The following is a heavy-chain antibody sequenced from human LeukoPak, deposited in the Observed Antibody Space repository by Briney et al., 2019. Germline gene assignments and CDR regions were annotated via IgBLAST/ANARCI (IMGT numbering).Heavy chain of an antibody. V-gene: IGHV4-30-4*01. CDR1: GGSISSGDYY. Sequence: SETLSLTCTVSGGSISSGDYYWSWIRQPPGKGLEWIGYIYYSGSTYYNPSLKSRVTISVDTSKNQFSLKLSSVTAADTAVYYCARGQGLRPFGYWGQGTLVTVSS. CDR2: IYYSGST. D-gene: IGHD5-12*01. J-gene: IGHJ4*02. CDR3: ARGQGLRPFGY.